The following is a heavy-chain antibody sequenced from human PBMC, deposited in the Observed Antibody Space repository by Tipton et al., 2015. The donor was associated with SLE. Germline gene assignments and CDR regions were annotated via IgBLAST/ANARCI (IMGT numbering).Heavy chain of an antibody. D-gene: IGHD1-1*01. CDR1: GGSFRGYY. Sequence: TLSLTCAVYGGSFRGYYWSWIRQLPGKGLEWIGEINHSGSTYYNPSLKSRVTISVDTSKNQFSLKLSSVTAADTAVYYCARAGRAWNLFDYWGQGTLVTVSS. J-gene: IGHJ4*02. CDR2: INHSGST. CDR3: ARAGRAWNLFDY. V-gene: IGHV4-34*01.